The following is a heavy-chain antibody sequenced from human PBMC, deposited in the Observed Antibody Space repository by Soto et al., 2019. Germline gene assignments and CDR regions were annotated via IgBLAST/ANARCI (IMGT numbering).Heavy chain of an antibody. D-gene: IGHD4-17*01. CDR2: IYTGGST. CDR3: ARAYGGNPALFDP. Sequence: PGGSLRLSCAASGFTVSSDYMSWVRQTPGKGLEWVSVIYTGGSTYYADSVKGRFTFSRDNSKNTLYLQMNSLRAEDTAVYYCARAYGGNPALFDPWGQGTLVTSPQ. V-gene: IGHV3-53*01. J-gene: IGHJ5*02. CDR1: GFTVSSDY.